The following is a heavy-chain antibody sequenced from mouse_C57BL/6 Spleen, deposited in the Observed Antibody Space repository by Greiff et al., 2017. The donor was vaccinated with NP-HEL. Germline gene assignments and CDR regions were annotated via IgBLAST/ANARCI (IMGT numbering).Heavy chain of an antibody. J-gene: IGHJ3*01. D-gene: IGHD1-1*01. Sequence: VQLQQSGAELARPGASVKLSCKASGYTFTSYGISWVKQRTGQGLEWIGEIYPRSGNTYYNEKFKGKATLTADKSSSTAYMELRSLTSEDSAVYFCARRGVTTVVEAYWGQGTLVTVSA. CDR1: GYTFTSYG. CDR2: IYPRSGNT. V-gene: IGHV1-81*01. CDR3: ARRGVTTVVEAY.